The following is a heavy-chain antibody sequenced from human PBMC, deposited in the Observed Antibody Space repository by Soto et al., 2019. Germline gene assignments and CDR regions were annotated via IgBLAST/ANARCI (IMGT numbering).Heavy chain of an antibody. CDR1: GFTFSSSW. Sequence: GGSLRLSCAASGFTFSSSWMSWVRQAPGKGLEWVANIKQDGSEKYYVDSVKGRFTISRDNAKNSLYLQMNSLRAEDTAVYYCARDRIYYDFWSGYHDWGQGTMVTVSS. V-gene: IGHV3-7*01. CDR2: IKQDGSEK. CDR3: ARDRIYYDFWSGYHD. D-gene: IGHD3-3*01. J-gene: IGHJ6*01.